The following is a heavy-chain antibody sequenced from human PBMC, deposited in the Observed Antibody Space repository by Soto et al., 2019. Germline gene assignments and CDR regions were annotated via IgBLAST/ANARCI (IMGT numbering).Heavy chain of an antibody. CDR2: IYYSGST. D-gene: IGHD4-17*01. Sequence: SETLSLTCTVSGGSISNYYWSWIRQPPGKGLEWIGYIYYSGSTNYNPSLKSRVTISVDTSKNQFSLKLSSVTAADTAVYYCARRYGYSFDYWGQGTLVSVAS. V-gene: IGHV4-59*08. CDR1: GGSISNYY. J-gene: IGHJ4*02. CDR3: ARRYGYSFDY.